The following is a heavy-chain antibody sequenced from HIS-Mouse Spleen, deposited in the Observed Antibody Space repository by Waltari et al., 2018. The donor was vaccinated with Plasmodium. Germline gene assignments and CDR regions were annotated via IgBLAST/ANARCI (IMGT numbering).Heavy chain of an antibody. Sequence: EVQLVETGGGLVQHGGSLRLSCAASGFTFSHYWMPWGRQATGKGLGWVSRITSDGSSTRYADSVKGRFTISRDNAKNTLYLQMNSLRAEDTAVYYCARTIAVVGTGDALDIWGQGTMVTVSS. CDR1: GFTFSHYW. D-gene: IGHD6-13*01. CDR3: ARTIAVVGTGDALDI. CDR2: ITSDGSST. J-gene: IGHJ3*02. V-gene: IGHV3-74*01.